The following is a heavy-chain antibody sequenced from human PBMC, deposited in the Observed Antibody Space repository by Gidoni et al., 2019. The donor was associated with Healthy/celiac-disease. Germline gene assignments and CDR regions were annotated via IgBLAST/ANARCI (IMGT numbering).Heavy chain of an antibody. Sequence: EVQLVESGGGLVKPGGSLRLSCAASGFTFSSYSMNWVRQAPGKGLELVSSISSISSYIYYADSVKGRFTISRDNAKNSLYLQMNSLRAEDTAVYYCARDRRYCSSTSCQDYGMDVWGQGTTVTVSS. CDR2: ISSISSYI. CDR1: GFTFSSYS. CDR3: ARDRRYCSSTSCQDYGMDV. D-gene: IGHD2-2*01. J-gene: IGHJ6*02. V-gene: IGHV3-21*01.